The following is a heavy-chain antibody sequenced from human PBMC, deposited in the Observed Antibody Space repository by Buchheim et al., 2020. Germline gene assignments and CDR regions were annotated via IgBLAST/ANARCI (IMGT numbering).Heavy chain of an antibody. D-gene: IGHD3-16*02. CDR1: GFTFSSYS. CDR2: ISSSSSTI. V-gene: IGHV3-48*01. J-gene: IGHJ5*02. Sequence: EVQLVESGGGLVQPGGSLRLSCAASGFTFSSYSMNWVRQAPGKGLEWVSYISSSSSTIYYADSVKGRFAISRDNAKNSLYLQMNSLRAEDTAVYYCARGLGELSYNWFDPWGQGTL. CDR3: ARGLGELSYNWFDP.